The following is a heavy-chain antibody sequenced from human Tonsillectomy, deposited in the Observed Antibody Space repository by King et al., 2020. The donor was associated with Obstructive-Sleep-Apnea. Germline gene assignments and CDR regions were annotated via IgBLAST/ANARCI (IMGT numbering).Heavy chain of an antibody. CDR1: GGSFIGYY. J-gene: IGHJ5*01. CDR3: ARSTFLKSGYDFFDF. CDR2: TNNRGTT. Sequence: VQLQQWGAGLFKPSETLSLTCGVYGGSFIGYYWTWIRQPPGKGLECIGETNNRGTTNYNPSLMSRVPISVDTSKNQISLRLSSVTAADTAVYYCARSTFLKSGYDFFDFWGQGTPVTVSS. V-gene: IGHV4-34*01. D-gene: IGHD5-12*01.